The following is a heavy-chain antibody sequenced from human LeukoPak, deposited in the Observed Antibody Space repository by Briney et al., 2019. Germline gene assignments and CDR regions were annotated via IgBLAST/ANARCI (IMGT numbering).Heavy chain of an antibody. D-gene: IGHD3-10*01. Sequence: PSETLSLTCTVSGYSISSGSYWGWIRQPPGKGLEWIGNIYHSGSTYYNPSLKSRVTISVDTSKNQFSLKLSSVTAADTAVYYCARAPMVRGVYYYYMDVWGKGTTVTISS. V-gene: IGHV4-38-2*02. CDR3: ARAPMVRGVYYYYMDV. CDR2: IYHSGST. J-gene: IGHJ6*03. CDR1: GYSISSGSY.